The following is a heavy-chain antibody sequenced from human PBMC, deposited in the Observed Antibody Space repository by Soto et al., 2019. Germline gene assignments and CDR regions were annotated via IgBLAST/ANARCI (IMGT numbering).Heavy chain of an antibody. V-gene: IGHV3-74*01. CDR2: INSDGSNT. J-gene: IGHJ3*02. Sequence: GGSLRLSCAASGFTFNIYWMHWVRQAPGKGLVWVSRINSDGSNTTYADSVKGRFTISRDNAKNTLYLQMNSLRAEDTGVYYCVRDFGEVGSTAVFDIWGLGTMVTVSS. CDR3: VRDFGEVGSTAVFDI. D-gene: IGHD3-10*01. CDR1: GFTFNIYW.